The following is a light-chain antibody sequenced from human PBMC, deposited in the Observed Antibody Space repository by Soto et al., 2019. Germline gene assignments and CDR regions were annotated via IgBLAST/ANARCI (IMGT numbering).Light chain of an antibody. Sequence: IQLTQSPSSLSAYVGDRFTITCRASQEIAIYLAWYQQKPGEAPKLLIYTASTVYGGVPSKFSGSGYGTDFALTITSLQAEEIATDSSQQYNAYYGFGQGTKVEIK. V-gene: IGKV1-9*01. CDR3: QQYNAYYG. CDR1: QEIAIY. CDR2: TAS. J-gene: IGKJ1*01.